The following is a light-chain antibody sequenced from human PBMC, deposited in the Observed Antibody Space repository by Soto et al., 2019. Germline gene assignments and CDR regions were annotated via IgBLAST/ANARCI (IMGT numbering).Light chain of an antibody. J-gene: IGLJ1*01. V-gene: IGLV1-40*01. CDR1: SSNIGAGYD. CDR3: QSYDSSLSGYV. Sequence: SVLTQRPSVCGAPGQRVTISCTGSSSNIGAGYDVHWYQQLPGTAPKLLIYGNSNRPSGVPDRFSGSKSGTSASLAIAGLQAEDEADYYCQSYDSSLSGYVFGTGTKVTVL. CDR2: GNS.